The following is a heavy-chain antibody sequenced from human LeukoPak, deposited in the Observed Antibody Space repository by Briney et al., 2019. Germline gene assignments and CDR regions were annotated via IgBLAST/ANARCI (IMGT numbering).Heavy chain of an antibody. J-gene: IGHJ3*02. Sequence: SETLSLTCTVSGSSISSSSYYWGWIRQPPGKGLEWIGSIYYSGSTYYNPSLKSRVTMSVDTSKNQFSLKLSSVTAADTAVYYCARDRTIRGYTFDMWGQGTMVTVSS. V-gene: IGHV4-39*07. D-gene: IGHD5-12*01. CDR2: IYYSGST. CDR1: GSSISSSSYY. CDR3: ARDRTIRGYTFDM.